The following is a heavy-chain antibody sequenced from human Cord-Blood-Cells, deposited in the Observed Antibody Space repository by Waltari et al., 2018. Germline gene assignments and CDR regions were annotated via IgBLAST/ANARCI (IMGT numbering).Heavy chain of an antibody. D-gene: IGHD1-1*01. Sequence: QVQLVQSGAEVKKPGSSVQVSCKASGGTFSSYTISWVRQAPGQGLEWMGGIIPIFGTANYAQKFQGRVTITADESTSTAYMELSSLRSEDTAVYYCARVSEMATIGKPYFDYGGQGTLVTVSS. CDR2: IIPIFGTA. CDR3: ARVSEMATIGKPYFDY. V-gene: IGHV1-69*12. J-gene: IGHJ4*02. CDR1: GGTFSSYT.